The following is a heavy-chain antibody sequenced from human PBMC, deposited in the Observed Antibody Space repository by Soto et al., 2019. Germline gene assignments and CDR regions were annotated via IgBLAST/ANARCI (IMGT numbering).Heavy chain of an antibody. CDR3: ARRDIVAEHDARRGALAS. CDR1: GGTFSGYY. Sequence: SETLSLTCAVYGGTFSGYYWTWVRQPPGKGLEWIGEINHRGSTNYNPSLKSRVTISVDTSKNQFSLNLMSVTAADTAFYYCARRDIVAEHDARRGALASWAHGTLVPVSS. J-gene: IGHJ5*01. D-gene: IGHD2-15*01. V-gene: IGHV4-34*01. CDR2: INHRGST.